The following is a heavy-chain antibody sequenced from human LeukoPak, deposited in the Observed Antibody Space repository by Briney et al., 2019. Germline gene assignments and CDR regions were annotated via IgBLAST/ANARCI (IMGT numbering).Heavy chain of an antibody. CDR1: GLAFSAYK. D-gene: IGHD2-15*01. J-gene: IGHJ4*02. Sequence: GGSLRLSCAASGLAFSAYKMHWVRQAPRKGLVWVSRISTDGYTTDYANFVQGRFTASRDNTKNTWSLEMNSLRAEDTAVYYCVVGGSPGYWGQGTLVTVSS. V-gene: IGHV3-74*01. CDR2: ISTDGYTT. CDR3: VVGGSPGY.